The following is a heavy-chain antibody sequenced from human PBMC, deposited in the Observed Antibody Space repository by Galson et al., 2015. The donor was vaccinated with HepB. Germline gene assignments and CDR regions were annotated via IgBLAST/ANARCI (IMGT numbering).Heavy chain of an antibody. Sequence: SLRLSCAASGFTFSSSAMSWVRHAPGKGLEWVSAISGSGGSTYYADSVKGRFTISRDNSKNTLYLQMNSLRAEDTAVYYCAKDKGFGELLYWWDGWGQGTLVTVSS. CDR3: AKDKGFGELLYWWDG. CDR1: GFTFSSSA. J-gene: IGHJ4*02. CDR2: ISGSGGST. V-gene: IGHV3-23*01. D-gene: IGHD3-10*01.